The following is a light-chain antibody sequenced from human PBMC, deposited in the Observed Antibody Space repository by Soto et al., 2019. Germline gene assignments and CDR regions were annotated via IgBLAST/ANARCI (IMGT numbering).Light chain of an antibody. CDR1: QSVSNY. V-gene: IGKV3-15*01. Sequence: EIVMTQSPVTLSVSPGERATLSCRASQSVSNYLAWYQQKPGQAPRLLVYGASTRATGVPARFSGSGSGTEFTLTISSLQSEDFAVYFCHQYKNWPPYTFGQGTKLEIK. CDR3: HQYKNWPPYT. J-gene: IGKJ2*01. CDR2: GAS.